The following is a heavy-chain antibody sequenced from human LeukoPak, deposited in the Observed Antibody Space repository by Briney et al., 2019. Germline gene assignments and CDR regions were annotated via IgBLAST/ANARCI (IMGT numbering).Heavy chain of an antibody. V-gene: IGHV1-2*02. Sequence: ASVKVSCKASGYTFTDYYMHWVRQAPGQGLEWMGWINPNSGGTKYAQKFQGRVTVTRDTSISTGYMELSSLTSDDTAVYYCAKDLRTSGSYGYFDYWGQGTLVTVSS. J-gene: IGHJ4*02. CDR1: GYTFTDYY. CDR2: INPNSGGT. CDR3: AKDLRTSGSYGYFDY. D-gene: IGHD3-10*01.